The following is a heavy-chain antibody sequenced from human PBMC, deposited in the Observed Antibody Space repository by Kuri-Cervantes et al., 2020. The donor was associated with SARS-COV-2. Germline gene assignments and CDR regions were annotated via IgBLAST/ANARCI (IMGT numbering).Heavy chain of an antibody. Sequence: LRLSCSASGGSISSGGYFWTWIRQHPGKGLEWIGNIFYSGTYYNPSLKSRVTMSVDTSKNQFSLNLSSVTAADTAVYYCARIDFGTNSRFGWFDPWGQGTLVTVSS. CDR1: GGSISSGGYF. J-gene: IGHJ5*02. V-gene: IGHV4-31*03. CDR3: ARIDFGTNSRFGWFDP. D-gene: IGHD4-23*01. CDR2: IFYSGT.